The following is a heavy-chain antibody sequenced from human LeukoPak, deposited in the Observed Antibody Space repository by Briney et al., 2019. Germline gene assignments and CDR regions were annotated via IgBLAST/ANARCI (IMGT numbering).Heavy chain of an antibody. CDR1: GFTFSSYA. V-gene: IGHV3-30*04. CDR2: ISYDGSNK. Sequence: PGRSLRLSCAASGFTFSSYAMHWVRQAPGKGLEWVAVISYDGSNKYYADSVKGRFTISRGNSKNTLYLQMNSLRAEDTAVYYCARDRIAAAGTGDYWGQGTLVTVSS. D-gene: IGHD6-13*01. CDR3: ARDRIAAAGTGDY. J-gene: IGHJ4*02.